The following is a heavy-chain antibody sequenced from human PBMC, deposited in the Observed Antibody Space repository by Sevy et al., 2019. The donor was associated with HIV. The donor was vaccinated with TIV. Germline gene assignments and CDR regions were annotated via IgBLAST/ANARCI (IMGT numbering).Heavy chain of an antibody. V-gene: IGHV3-23*01. D-gene: IGHD6-13*01. Sequence: GGSLRLSCAASGFTFSSYDMSWVRQAPGKGLEWVSGISPTGGTTHYAESVKGRFIISRDNSKKTLFLQMNSLRAEDTALYYCAKDLEQQLGPDYWGQGNQVTVSS. CDR3: AKDLEQQLGPDY. CDR1: GFTFSSYD. J-gene: IGHJ4*02. CDR2: ISPTGGTT.